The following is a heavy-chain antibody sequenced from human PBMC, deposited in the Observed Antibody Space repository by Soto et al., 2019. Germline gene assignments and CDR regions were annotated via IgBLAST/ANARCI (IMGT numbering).Heavy chain of an antibody. CDR3: ARAGTNMVQFDY. D-gene: IGHD3-10*01. V-gene: IGHV4-59*01. J-gene: IGHJ4*02. CDR1: GGSINSYF. Sequence: SETLSVTRTVSGGSINSYFWSWIRQSPGKGLEWIGHIYYSGSTSYSPSLKSRVSISVDTSKNQFSLEVHSVTAADTAVYYCARAGTNMVQFDYWGQGTLATASS. CDR2: IYYSGST.